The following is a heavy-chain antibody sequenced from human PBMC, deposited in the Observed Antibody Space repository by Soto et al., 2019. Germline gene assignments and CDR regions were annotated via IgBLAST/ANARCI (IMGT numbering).Heavy chain of an antibody. Sequence: QITLKESGPTLVKPTQTLTLTCTFSGFSLTTSGVGVGWIRQPPGQALEWLAFVYWDDDKRYSPSLKSRPTITKDTYKTQVVLTMANVDPVDTATYYCAHRALSSGWFVGAFDIWGQGTMVTVSS. D-gene: IGHD6-19*01. CDR1: GFSLTTSGVG. CDR3: AHRALSSGWFVGAFDI. V-gene: IGHV2-5*02. CDR2: VYWDDDK. J-gene: IGHJ3*02.